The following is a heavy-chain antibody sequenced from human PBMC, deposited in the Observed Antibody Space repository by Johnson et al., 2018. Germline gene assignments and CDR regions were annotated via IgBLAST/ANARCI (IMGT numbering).Heavy chain of an antibody. D-gene: IGHD2-15*01. CDR2: IWYDGSNK. Sequence: QVQLVESGGGLVKPGGSLRLSCAASGFTFSSYGMHWVRQAPGKGLEWVAVIWYDGSNKYYADSLRDRFTISRDNAKNMVYLQMNSLRGDDTALYYCARASYLDIGAFDMWGQGTMVTVSS. CDR1: GFTFSSYG. V-gene: IGHV3-33*08. CDR3: ARASYLDIGAFDM. J-gene: IGHJ3*02.